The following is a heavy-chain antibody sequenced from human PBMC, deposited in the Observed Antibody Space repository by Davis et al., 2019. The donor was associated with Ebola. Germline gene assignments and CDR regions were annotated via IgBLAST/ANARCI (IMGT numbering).Heavy chain of an antibody. J-gene: IGHJ6*02. Sequence: SLKISCAASGFTFKSFDMHWVRQRPGKGLEWVSSINWNSGNRAYVDSAKGRFIISRDNARNSLYLQMNSLRAEDTAVYYCARGFRNYYDSSGSQWGYYYYGMDVWGQGTTVTVSS. V-gene: IGHV3-9*01. D-gene: IGHD3-22*01. CDR3: ARGFRNYYDSSGSQWGYYYYGMDV. CDR1: GFTFKSFD. CDR2: INWNSGNR.